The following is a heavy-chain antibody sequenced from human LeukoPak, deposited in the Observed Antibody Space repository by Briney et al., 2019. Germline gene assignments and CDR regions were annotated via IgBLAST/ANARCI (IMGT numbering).Heavy chain of an antibody. V-gene: IGHV3-23*01. CDR1: GLTFSSYA. CDR3: AKDSGSYPTGYFDL. J-gene: IGHJ2*01. D-gene: IGHD1-26*01. Sequence: GGSPRLSCAASGLTFSSYAMSWVRQAPGKGREWVSAISGSGGSTYYADPVKGRFTISRDNSKNTLYLQMNSLRAEDTAVYYCAKDSGSYPTGYFDLWGRGTLVTVSS. CDR2: ISGSGGST.